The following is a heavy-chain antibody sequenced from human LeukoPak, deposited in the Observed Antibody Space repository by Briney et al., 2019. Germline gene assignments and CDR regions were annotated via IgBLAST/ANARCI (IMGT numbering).Heavy chain of an antibody. V-gene: IGHV3-30*18. CDR1: GFTFSSYG. Sequence: PGRSLRLSCAASGFTFSSYGMHWVRQAPGKGLEWVAVISYDGSNKYYADSVKGRFTISRDNSKNKLYLQMNSLRAEDTAVYYCAKDSPDCSGGSCYPGYFDYWGEGTLVTVSS. J-gene: IGHJ4*02. D-gene: IGHD2-15*01. CDR3: AKDSPDCSGGSCYPGYFDY. CDR2: ISYDGSNK.